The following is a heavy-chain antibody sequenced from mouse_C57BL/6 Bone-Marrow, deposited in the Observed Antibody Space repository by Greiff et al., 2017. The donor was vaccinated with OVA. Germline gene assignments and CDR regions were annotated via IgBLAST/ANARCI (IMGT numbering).Heavy chain of an antibody. CDR2: IRLKSDNYAT. Sequence: EVKVEESGRGLVQPGGSLKLSCVASGFTFSNYWMNWVRQSPEKGLEWVAHIRLKSDNYATHYAVSVKGRFTISRDDSKSIVYLQMYNLRAEDTGIYYCTGDSLFAYWGQGTLVTVSA. CDR1: GFTFSNYW. CDR3: TGDSLFAY. V-gene: IGHV6-3*01. J-gene: IGHJ3*01.